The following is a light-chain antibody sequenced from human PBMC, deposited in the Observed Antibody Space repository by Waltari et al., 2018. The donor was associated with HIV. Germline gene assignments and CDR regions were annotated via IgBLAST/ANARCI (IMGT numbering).Light chain of an antibody. CDR1: QSISSW. J-gene: IGKJ2*02. V-gene: IGKV1-5*03. CDR2: KAS. Sequence: DIQMTQSPSTLSASVGDRVTITCRASQSISSWFAWYQQKPGNAPKLLIYKASSLESGVPSRFRGSGSGPEFTLTISSLQPDDFATYYCQQYSNYPGTFGQGTKLEIK. CDR3: QQYSNYPGT.